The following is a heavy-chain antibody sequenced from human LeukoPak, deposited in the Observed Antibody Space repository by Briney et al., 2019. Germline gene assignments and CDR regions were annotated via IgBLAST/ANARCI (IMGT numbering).Heavy chain of an antibody. Sequence: GGSLRLSCAASGFTFSSYAMNWVRQAPGKGLDWVSAISGSGATTYYADSVKGRFTISRDNSKNTLYLQMNSLRAEDTAVYYCAKGYSGYEYYFDYWGQGTLVTVSS. CDR3: AKGYSGYEYYFDY. J-gene: IGHJ4*02. CDR1: GFTFSSYA. V-gene: IGHV3-23*01. CDR2: ISGSGATT. D-gene: IGHD5-12*01.